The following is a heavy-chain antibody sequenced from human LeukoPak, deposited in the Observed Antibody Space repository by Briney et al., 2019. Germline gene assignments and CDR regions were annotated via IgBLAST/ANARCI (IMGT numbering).Heavy chain of an antibody. V-gene: IGHV3-21*06. CDR1: GFTFSNYC. Sequence: GGSLRLSCAASGFTFSNYCMTWVRQAPGKGLEWVSSVSSSTSYIYYKDSVRGRFTISRDNVKNSLYLQMDSLRAEDTAVYYCARITSWSPYGMDVWGQGTTVTVSS. J-gene: IGHJ6*02. D-gene: IGHD1-26*01. CDR2: VSSSTSYI. CDR3: ARITSWSPYGMDV.